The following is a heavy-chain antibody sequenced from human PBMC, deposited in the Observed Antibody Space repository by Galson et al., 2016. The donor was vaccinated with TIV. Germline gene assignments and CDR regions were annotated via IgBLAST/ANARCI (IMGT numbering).Heavy chain of an antibody. J-gene: IGHJ4*02. CDR1: GFSFSTYG. Sequence: SLRLSCAASGFSFSTYGMHWVRQSPGKGLAWVAFIRFDGTNKYYGDSVQGRFTISRDNSENTLYLQMSSLRAEDTAVYSCAKDQGEYEFWSGCFDYWGQGSLVTVSS. D-gene: IGHD3-3*01. CDR2: IRFDGTNK. CDR3: AKDQGEYEFWSGCFDY. V-gene: IGHV3-30*02.